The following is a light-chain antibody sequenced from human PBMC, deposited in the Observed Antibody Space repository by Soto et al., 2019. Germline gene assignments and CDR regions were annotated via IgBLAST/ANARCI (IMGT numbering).Light chain of an antibody. J-gene: IGLJ1*01. V-gene: IGLV1-40*01. CDR3: QSYDSSLSGYV. CDR2: GNN. Sequence: FLTRPPSLSGAPGQRVTISCTGSIANIGAAYNVDWYQQLPGPAPKLLIYGNNNRPSGVPARFSGSKSGTSASLAIAGLQAEDEGDYYCQSYDSSLSGYVFGTGTKVNVL. CDR1: IANIGAAYN.